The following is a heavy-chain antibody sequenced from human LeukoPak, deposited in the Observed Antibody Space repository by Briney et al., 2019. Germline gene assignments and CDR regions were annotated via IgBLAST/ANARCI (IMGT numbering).Heavy chain of an antibody. J-gene: IGHJ4*02. CDR1: GGTFTSYA. CDR3: AVGYCSSTCCYWSS. Sequence: SVKVSCKASGGTFTSYAISWVRQAPGQGLEWMGGIITMFGTTNYAQKFQGRVTITADESTSTAYMELSSLRSEDTAVYYCAVGYCSSTCCYWSSWGQGILVTVSS. CDR2: IITMFGTT. D-gene: IGHD2-2*01. V-gene: IGHV1-69*01.